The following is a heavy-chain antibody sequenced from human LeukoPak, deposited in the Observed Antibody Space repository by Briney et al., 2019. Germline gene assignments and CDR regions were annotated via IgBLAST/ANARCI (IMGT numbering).Heavy chain of an antibody. CDR3: ARDVDSSSWLDI. V-gene: IGHV1-2*02. CDR1: GYTFTGYY. J-gene: IGHJ3*02. CDR2: INPNSGGT. Sequence: ASVNVSCKASGYTFTGYYMHWVRQAPGQGLEWMGWINPNSGGTNYAQKFQGRVTMTRDTSISTAYMELSRLRSDDTAVYYCARDVDSSSWLDIWGQGTMVTVSS. D-gene: IGHD6-13*01.